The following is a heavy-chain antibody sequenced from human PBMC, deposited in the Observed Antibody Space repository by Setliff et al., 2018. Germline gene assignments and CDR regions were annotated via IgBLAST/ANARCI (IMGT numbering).Heavy chain of an antibody. CDR3: ARRDSTGYYGYSFDF. CDR2: IYTSGTT. V-gene: IGHV4-4*08. D-gene: IGHD3-22*01. J-gene: IGHJ4*02. CDR1: GGSISGYY. Sequence: LSLTCTVSGGSISGYYWTWIRQPPGKGLEWIGYIYTSGTTNYNPSLRSRVTMSVDTSKNQLSLKLASVTAADTAVYYCARRDSTGYYGYSFDFWGQGTLVTVSS.